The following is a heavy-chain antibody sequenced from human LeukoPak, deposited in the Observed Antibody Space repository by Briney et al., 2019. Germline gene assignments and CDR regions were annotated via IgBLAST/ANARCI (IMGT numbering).Heavy chain of an antibody. V-gene: IGHV3-30*18. J-gene: IGHJ4*02. CDR2: ISYDGSNK. CDR3: AKDHGDYVDY. D-gene: IGHD4-17*01. CDR1: GFTFSSYG. Sequence: GGXLRLSXAASGFTFSSYGMHWVRQAPGKGLEWVAVISYDGSNKYYADSVKGRFTISRDNSKNTLYLQMNSLRAEDTAVYYCAKDHGDYVDYWGQGTLVTVSS.